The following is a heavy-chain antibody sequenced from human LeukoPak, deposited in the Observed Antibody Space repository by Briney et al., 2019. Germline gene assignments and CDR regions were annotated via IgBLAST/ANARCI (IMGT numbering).Heavy chain of an antibody. CDR1: AFIFSGHW. D-gene: IGHD2-15*01. Sequence: PGGSLRLSCEGSAFIFSGHWMNWVRQSPGGGLEWVAALHADGSQIWYGDSVRGRFTISRDTFRNTLYLQMDSLRAEDTALYYCARETSPGRATGFDYWGQGTLVTVSS. CDR3: ARETSPGRATGFDY. J-gene: IGHJ4*02. CDR2: LHADGSQI. V-gene: IGHV3-33*08.